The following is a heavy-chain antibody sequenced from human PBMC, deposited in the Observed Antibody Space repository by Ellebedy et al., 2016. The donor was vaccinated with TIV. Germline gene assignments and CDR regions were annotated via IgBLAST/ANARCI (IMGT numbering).Heavy chain of an antibody. CDR1: GGSIRSNTFF. J-gene: IGHJ4*03. D-gene: IGHD3-16*01. CDR2: IYNSGVT. Sequence: ESLKISCSVSGGSIRSNTFFWGWVRQPPGKGLEWIGTIYNSGVTYYHPSLKSRVTISVDTSKNQFSLKLSSVTAADTAVYYCARTSDRFIMTTVGGPFDFWGQGTLVTVSS. V-gene: IGHV4-39*01. CDR3: ARTSDRFIMTTVGGPFDF.